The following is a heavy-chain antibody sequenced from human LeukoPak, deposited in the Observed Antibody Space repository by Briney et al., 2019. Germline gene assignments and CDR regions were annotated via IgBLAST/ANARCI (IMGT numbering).Heavy chain of an antibody. D-gene: IGHD6-19*01. CDR1: GYTFTSYG. V-gene: IGHV1-18*01. Sequence: ASVKVSCKASGYTFTSYGISWVRQAPGQGLEWMGWISAYNGNTNYAQKLQGRVTMTTGTSTSTAYMELRSLRSDDTAVYYCARDSASLEGSRWYEPYYYGMDVWGQGTTVTVSS. CDR2: ISAYNGNT. CDR3: ARDSASLEGSRWYEPYYYGMDV. J-gene: IGHJ6*02.